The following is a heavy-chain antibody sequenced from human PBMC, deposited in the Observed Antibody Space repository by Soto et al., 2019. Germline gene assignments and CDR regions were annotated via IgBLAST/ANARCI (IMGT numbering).Heavy chain of an antibody. Sequence: SVKVSCKASGDTFSSYAISWVRQAPGQGLEWMGGIIPIFGTANYAQKFQGRVTITADESTSTAYMELSRLRSDDTAVYYCARPISSTTDAFDIWGKGTMVTVS. CDR1: GDTFSSYA. J-gene: IGHJ3*02. CDR3: ARPISSTTDAFDI. V-gene: IGHV1-69*13. D-gene: IGHD2-2*01. CDR2: IIPIFGTA.